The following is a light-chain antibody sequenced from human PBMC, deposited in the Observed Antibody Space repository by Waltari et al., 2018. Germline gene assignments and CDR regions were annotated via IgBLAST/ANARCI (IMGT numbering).Light chain of an antibody. J-gene: IGKJ5*01. CDR1: QSVSSN. V-gene: IGKV3-15*01. Sequence: EIVMTQSPATLSVSPGERATLSCRASQSVSSNLAWYQQKPGQAPRLLIYGASTRATGIPARFSGSGSGTEFTLTISSRQSEDFAVYYCQQYNNWPRGTFGQGTRLEIK. CDR3: QQYNNWPRGT. CDR2: GAS.